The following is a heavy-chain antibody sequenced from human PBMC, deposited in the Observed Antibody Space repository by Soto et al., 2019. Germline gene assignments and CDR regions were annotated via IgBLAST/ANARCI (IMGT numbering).Heavy chain of an antibody. Sequence: GGSLRLSCAASGFTFSSYAMSWVRQAPGKGLEWVSAISGSGGSTYYADSVKGRFTISRDNSKNRLYLQMNSLRAEDTAVYYCATHPSAAAGDYYYYGMDVWGQGTTVTVSS. CDR3: ATHPSAAAGDYYYYGMDV. D-gene: IGHD6-13*01. CDR1: GFTFSSYA. V-gene: IGHV3-23*01. CDR2: ISGSGGST. J-gene: IGHJ6*02.